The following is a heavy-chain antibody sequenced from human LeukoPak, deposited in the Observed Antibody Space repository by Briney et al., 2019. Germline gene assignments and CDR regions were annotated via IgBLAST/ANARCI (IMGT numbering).Heavy chain of an antibody. V-gene: IGHV4-59*01. Sequence: PSETLSLTPTDPRGSISSYSWSSIRQPPGKGLERIGYIYYSASTNYNPSLKSRVTISVDTSKNQFSLKLSSVTAADTAVYYCARGGYYGSGSHFDYWGQGTLVTVSS. CDR1: RGSISSYS. CDR3: ARGGYYGSGSHFDY. D-gene: IGHD3-10*01. CDR2: IYYSAST. J-gene: IGHJ4*02.